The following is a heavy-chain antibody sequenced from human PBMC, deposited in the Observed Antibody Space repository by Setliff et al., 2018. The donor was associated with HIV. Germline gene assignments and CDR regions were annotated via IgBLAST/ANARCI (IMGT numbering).Heavy chain of an antibody. CDR2: INAGNGNT. CDR1: GYTFTSYA. J-gene: IGHJ4*02. V-gene: IGHV1-3*01. D-gene: IGHD6-13*01. CDR3: AKTIAAAATLPFDF. Sequence: ASVKVSCKASGYTFTSYAMHWVRQAPGQRLEWMGWINAGNGNTKYSQKFQGRVTITRDTSASTAYMELSSLRSEDTAVYYYAKTIAAAATLPFDFWGQGTLVTVSS.